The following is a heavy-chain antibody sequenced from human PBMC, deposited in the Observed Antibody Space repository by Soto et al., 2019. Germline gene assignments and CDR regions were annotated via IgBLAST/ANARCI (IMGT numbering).Heavy chain of an antibody. Sequence: EVQLLESGGGLVQPGGSLRLSCAASGFTFSSYAMSWVRQAPGKGLEWVSAISGSGGSTYYADSVKGRFTISRDNSKNALDLLMSSLRAEDTAVYYCAKDWRRVHYQTNHFDCRGQGTLVAVSS. CDR1: GFTFSSYA. D-gene: IGHD1-1*01. V-gene: IGHV3-23*01. CDR2: ISGSGGST. J-gene: IGHJ4*02. CDR3: AKDWRRVHYQTNHFDC.